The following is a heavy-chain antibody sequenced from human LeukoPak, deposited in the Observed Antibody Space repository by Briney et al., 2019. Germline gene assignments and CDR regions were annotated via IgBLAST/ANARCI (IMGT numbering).Heavy chain of an antibody. CDR1: GFTFSSYS. CDR3: ARDDISHIVGATGLDY. CDR2: ISSSSSYI. J-gene: IGHJ4*02. Sequence: GGSLRLSCAASGFTFSSYSMNWVRQAPGKGLEWVSSISSSSSYIYYADSVKGRFTVSRDNAKNSLYLQMNSLRAEDTAVYYCARDDISHIVGATGLDYWGQGTLVTVSS. V-gene: IGHV3-21*01. D-gene: IGHD1-26*01.